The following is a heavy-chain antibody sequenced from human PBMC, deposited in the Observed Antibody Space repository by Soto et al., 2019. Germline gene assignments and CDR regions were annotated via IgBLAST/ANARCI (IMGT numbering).Heavy chain of an antibody. CDR2: ISSSSSTI. Sequence: PGGSLRLSCAASGFTFSSYSMNWVRQAPWKGLEWVSYISSSSSTIYYADSVKGRFTISRDNAKNSLYLQMNSLRAEDTAVYYCARAHYDILTGYSNFDYWGQGTLVTVSS. CDR1: GFTFSSYS. CDR3: ARAHYDILTGYSNFDY. J-gene: IGHJ4*02. D-gene: IGHD3-9*01. V-gene: IGHV3-48*01.